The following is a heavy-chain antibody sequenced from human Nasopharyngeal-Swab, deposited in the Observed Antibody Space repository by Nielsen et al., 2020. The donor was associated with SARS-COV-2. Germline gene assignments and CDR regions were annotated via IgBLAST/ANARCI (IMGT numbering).Heavy chain of an antibody. J-gene: IGHJ4*02. Sequence: WIRQPPGKGLEWVSAISGSGGSTYYADSVKGRFTISRDNSKNTLYLQMNSLRAEDTAVHYCAKDSSGYYYGTFDYWGQGTLVTVSS. CDR3: AKDSSGYYYGTFDY. D-gene: IGHD3-22*01. CDR2: ISGSGGST. V-gene: IGHV3-23*01.